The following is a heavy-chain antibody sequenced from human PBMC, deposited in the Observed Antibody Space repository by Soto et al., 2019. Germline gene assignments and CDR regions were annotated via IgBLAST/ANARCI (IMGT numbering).Heavy chain of an antibody. CDR3: VGGSPFEF. Sequence: VQLEDSGGGWVKPGGSLRLSCAASGFTFISAWINWVRQAPGKGLGWVGRVKSKNDGGAIDYGTAVKGRFIISRDDPRNTAYLQMNSLKIEDTGVYYCVGGSPFEFWGQGTLVTVSS. J-gene: IGHJ4*02. CDR1: GFTFISAW. CDR2: VKSKNDGGAI. D-gene: IGHD1-26*01. V-gene: IGHV3-15*05.